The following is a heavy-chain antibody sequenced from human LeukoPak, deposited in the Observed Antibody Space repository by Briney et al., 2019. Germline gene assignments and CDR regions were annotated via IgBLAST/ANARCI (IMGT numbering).Heavy chain of an antibody. V-gene: IGHV3-30*03. J-gene: IGHJ4*02. CDR3: AGAERWLQYFDY. D-gene: IGHD5-24*01. Sequence: GGSLRLSCAASGFTFGSYGMHWVRQAPGKGLEWVAVISYDGSNKYYADTVKGRFTISRDNSKNTLYLQMNSLRAEDTAVYYCAGAERWLQYFDYWGQGTLVTVSS. CDR2: ISYDGSNK. CDR1: GFTFGSYG.